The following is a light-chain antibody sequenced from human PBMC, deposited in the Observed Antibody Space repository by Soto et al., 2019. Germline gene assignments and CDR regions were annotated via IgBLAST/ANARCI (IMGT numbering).Light chain of an antibody. CDR2: AAS. CDR3: QQAYSAPWT. J-gene: IGKJ1*01. V-gene: IGKV1-39*01. Sequence: DIQVTQSPSSLSASVGDRVTITCRASQSISNYLNWFQQKPMKAPKLLIYAASSLQGGVSSRFTGSGSGTDFTLTITTLQPEDFATYYCQQAYSAPWTFGQGTKV. CDR1: QSISNY.